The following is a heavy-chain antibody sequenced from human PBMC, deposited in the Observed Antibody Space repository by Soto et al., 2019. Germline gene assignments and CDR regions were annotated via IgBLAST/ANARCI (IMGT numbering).Heavy chain of an antibody. V-gene: IGHV1-69*02. CDR3: ARAPKRTTVPYTGGFDL. Sequence: QVQMVQSGAEVKKPGSSVKVSCKASGGTFSSYTICWLRQAPGQGLEWMGRIIPILGIANYAQKFQGRVTITADKSTSTAYMELSSLRSEDTAVYYCARAPKRTTVPYTGGFDLWGRGTLVPVSS. CDR1: GGTFSSYT. D-gene: IGHD2-8*02. CDR2: IIPILGIA. J-gene: IGHJ2*01.